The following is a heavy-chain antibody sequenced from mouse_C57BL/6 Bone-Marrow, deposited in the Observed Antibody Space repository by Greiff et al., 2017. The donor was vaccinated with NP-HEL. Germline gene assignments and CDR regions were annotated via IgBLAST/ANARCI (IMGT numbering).Heavy chain of an antibody. CDR2: INYDGSST. J-gene: IGHJ3*01. CDR1: GFTFSDYY. Sequence: EVKLVESEGGLVQPGSSMKLSCTASGFTFSDYYMAWVRPVPEKGLEWVANINYDGSSTYYLDSLKSRFIISRDNAKNILYLQMSSLKSEDTATYYCARDGDYWAGFAYWGQGTLVTVAA. V-gene: IGHV5-16*01. D-gene: IGHD2-13*01. CDR3: ARDGDYWAGFAY.